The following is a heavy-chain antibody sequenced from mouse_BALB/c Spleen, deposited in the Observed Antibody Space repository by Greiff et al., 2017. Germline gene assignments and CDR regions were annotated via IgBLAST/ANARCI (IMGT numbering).Heavy chain of an antibody. J-gene: IGHJ2*01. CDR2: ILPGSGST. D-gene: IGHD2-3*01. Sequence: QVQLKESGAELMKPGASVKISCKATGYTFSSYWIEWVKQRPGHGLEWIGEILPGSGSTNYNEKFKGKATFTADTSSNTAYMQLSSLTSEDSAVYYCARQGWLLRKNFDYWGQGTTLTVSS. CDR3: ARQGWLLRKNFDY. CDR1: GYTFSSYW. V-gene: IGHV1-9*01.